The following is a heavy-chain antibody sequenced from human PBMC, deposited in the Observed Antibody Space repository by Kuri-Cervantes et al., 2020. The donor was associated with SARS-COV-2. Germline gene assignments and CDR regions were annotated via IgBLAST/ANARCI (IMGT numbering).Heavy chain of an antibody. CDR2: INHTGSA. J-gene: IGHJ4*01. D-gene: IGHD2-2*01. CDR3: ARGGFIVVVPAVPFDY. V-gene: IGHV4-34*01. Sequence: SPTLSLTCAVYGGSFSDYYWTWIRQPPGKGLEWIGEINHTGSANYNPSLKSRVTISVDTSKNQFSLQVSSVTAADTAVYYCARGGFIVVVPAVPFDYWGQGTLVTVSS. CDR1: GGSFSDYY.